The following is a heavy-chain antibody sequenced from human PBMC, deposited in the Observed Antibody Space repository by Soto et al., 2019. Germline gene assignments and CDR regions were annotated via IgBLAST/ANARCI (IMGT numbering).Heavy chain of an antibody. CDR1: GFSLSTSGVG. J-gene: IGHJ4*02. D-gene: IGHD6-19*01. Sequence: SGPTLVNPTQTLTLTCTFSGFSLSTSGVGVGWIRQPPGKALEWLAFIYYNDDERYSPSLKRRLTITKDTSKNQVVLTMTNMDPVDTATYYCAHGQAMAGIVAISTILDYWGQGTLVTVSS. CDR2: IYYNDDE. CDR3: AHGQAMAGIVAISTILDY. V-gene: IGHV2-5*01.